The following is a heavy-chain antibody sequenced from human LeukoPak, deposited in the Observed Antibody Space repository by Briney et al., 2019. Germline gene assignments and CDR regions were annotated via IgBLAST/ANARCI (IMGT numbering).Heavy chain of an antibody. CDR2: ISGSGGST. V-gene: IGHV3-23*01. D-gene: IGHD3-22*01. CDR1: GFTFSSYA. CDR3: AKSITMMLKTGY. J-gene: IGHJ4*02. Sequence: GGSLRLSCAASGFTFSSYAMSWVRKAPGKGLEWVSAISGSGGSTYYADSVKGRFTISRDNSKNTLYLQMNSLRAEDTAVFYCAKSITMMLKTGYWGQGTLVTVSS.